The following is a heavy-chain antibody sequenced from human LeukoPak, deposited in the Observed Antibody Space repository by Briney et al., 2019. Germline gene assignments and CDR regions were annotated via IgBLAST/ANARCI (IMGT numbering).Heavy chain of an antibody. CDR2: ISGSGGST. J-gene: IGHJ6*02. CDR1: GFNFNTYT. V-gene: IGHV3-23*01. Sequence: GGSLRLSCAASGFNFNTYTMNWVRQAPGKGLEWVSAISGSGGSTYYADSVKGRFTISRDNSKNTLYLQMNSLRAEDTAVYYCAKVGPYYYDSSGPPNGMDVWGQGTTVTVSS. CDR3: AKVGPYYYDSSGPPNGMDV. D-gene: IGHD3-22*01.